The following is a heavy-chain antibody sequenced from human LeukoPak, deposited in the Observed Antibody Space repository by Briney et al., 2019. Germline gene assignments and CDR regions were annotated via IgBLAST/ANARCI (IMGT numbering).Heavy chain of an antibody. Sequence: KSSETLSLTCTVSGGSISSYYWSWIRQPPGKGLEWIGYIYYSGSTNYNPSLKSRVTISVDTSKNQFSLKLSSVTAADTAVYYCARGRSGSFRGDYFDYWGQGTLVTVSS. J-gene: IGHJ4*02. CDR1: GGSISSYY. V-gene: IGHV4-59*12. CDR3: ARGRSGSFRGDYFDY. CDR2: IYYSGST. D-gene: IGHD1-26*01.